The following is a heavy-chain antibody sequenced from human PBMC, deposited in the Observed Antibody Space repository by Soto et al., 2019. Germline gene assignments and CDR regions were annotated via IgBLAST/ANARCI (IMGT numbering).Heavy chain of an antibody. V-gene: IGHV4-31*03. CDR1: GGSISSGGYY. J-gene: IGHJ4*02. Sequence: QVQLQESGPGLVKPSQTLSLTCTVSGGSISSGGYYWSWIRQHPGTGLEWIGYIYYSGSTYYNPSLKRRVTISVDTSKNQFSLKLSSVTAADTAVYYCARGNTVTTRYFDYWGQGTLVTVSS. D-gene: IGHD4-17*01. CDR3: ARGNTVTTRYFDY. CDR2: IYYSGST.